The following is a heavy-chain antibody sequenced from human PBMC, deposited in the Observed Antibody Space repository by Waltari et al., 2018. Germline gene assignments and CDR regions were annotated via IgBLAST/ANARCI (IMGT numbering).Heavy chain of an antibody. D-gene: IGHD7-27*01. J-gene: IGHJ4*02. Sequence: QVQLQESGPGLVKPSQTLSLTCTVSGGSISSGSYYWSWIRQPAGKGLEWIGRIYTSGSTNYNPSLKSRVTISVDKSKNQFSLKLSSVTAADTAVYYCARLTGDSGFDYWGQGTLVTVSS. CDR3: ARLTGDSGFDY. CDR1: GGSISSGSYY. V-gene: IGHV4-61*02. CDR2: IYTSGST.